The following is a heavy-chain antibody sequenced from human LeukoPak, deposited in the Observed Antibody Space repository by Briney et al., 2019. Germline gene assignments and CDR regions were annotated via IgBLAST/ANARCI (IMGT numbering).Heavy chain of an antibody. CDR2: ISGGGVGT. Sequence: PGGSLRLSCAASGITFSSYAMSWVRQAPGKGLEWVSAISGGGVGTYYADSVKGRFTISRDNSKNTLYLQMNSLIGEDTAVYYCARRGSSWYFDYWGQGTLVTVSS. CDR1: GITFSSYA. CDR3: ARRGSSWYFDY. V-gene: IGHV3-23*01. J-gene: IGHJ4*02. D-gene: IGHD6-13*01.